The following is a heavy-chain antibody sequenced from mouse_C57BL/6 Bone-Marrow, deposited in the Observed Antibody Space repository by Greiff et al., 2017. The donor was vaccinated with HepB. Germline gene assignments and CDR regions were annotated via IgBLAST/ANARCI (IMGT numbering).Heavy chain of an antibody. CDR2: IYPGSGST. D-gene: IGHD2-3*01. J-gene: IGHJ4*01. Sequence: QVQLKQSGAELVKPGASVKMSCKASGYTFTSYWITWVKQRPGQGLEWIGDIYPGSGSTNYNEKFKSKATLTVDTSSSTAYMQLSSLTSEDSAVYYCARPYDGLRAMDYWGQGTSVTVSS. V-gene: IGHV1-55*01. CDR3: ARPYDGLRAMDY. CDR1: GYTFTSYW.